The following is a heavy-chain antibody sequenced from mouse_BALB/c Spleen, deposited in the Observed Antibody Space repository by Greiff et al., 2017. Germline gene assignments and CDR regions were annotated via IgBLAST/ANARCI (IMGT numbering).Heavy chain of an antibody. CDR2: ISSGSSTI. CDR3: ARSWLNFDY. J-gene: IGHJ2*01. Sequence: DVMLVESGGGLVQPGGSRKLSCAASGFTFSSFGMHRVRQAPEKGLEWVAYISSGSSTIYYADTVKGRFTISRDNPKNTLFLQMTSLRSEDTAMYYCARSWLNFDYWGQGTTLTVSS. D-gene: IGHD1-2*01. V-gene: IGHV5-17*02. CDR1: GFTFSSFG.